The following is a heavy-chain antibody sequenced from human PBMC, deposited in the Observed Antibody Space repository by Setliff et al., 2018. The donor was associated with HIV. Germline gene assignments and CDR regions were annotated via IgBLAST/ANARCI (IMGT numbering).Heavy chain of an antibody. Sequence: GGSLRLSCTASGFTFGEYAMSWVRQAPGKGLEWVGFIRGKDYGGTTEYAASVKDRFSISRDDSKSIAYLQMNSLKTEDTAVYYCARNPDTSGYLYYYYYMDVWGKGTTVTVSS. CDR2: IRGKDYGGTT. CDR1: GFTFGEYA. CDR3: ARNPDTSGYLYYYYYMDV. V-gene: IGHV3-49*04. J-gene: IGHJ6*03. D-gene: IGHD3-22*01.